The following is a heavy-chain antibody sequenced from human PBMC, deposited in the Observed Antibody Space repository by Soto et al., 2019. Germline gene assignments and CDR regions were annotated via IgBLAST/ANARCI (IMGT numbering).Heavy chain of an antibody. CDR2: IVVGSGNT. CDR1: GFTFTSSA. V-gene: IGHV1-58*01. CDR3: AAGDSSGYTPDAFDI. Sequence: SVKVSCKASGFTFTSSAVQGVRQARGQRLEWIGWIVVGSGNTNYAQKFQERVTITRDMSTSTAYMELSSLRSEDTAVYYCAAGDSSGYTPDAFDIWGQGTMVTVSS. D-gene: IGHD3-22*01. J-gene: IGHJ3*02.